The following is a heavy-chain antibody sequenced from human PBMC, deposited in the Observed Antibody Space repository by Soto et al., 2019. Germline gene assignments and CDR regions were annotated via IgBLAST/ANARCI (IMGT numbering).Heavy chain of an antibody. CDR1: GLTFSTFA. CDR2: ISGNGNNV. D-gene: IGHD2-8*02. CDR3: AKLVVFDYSGGHYYLEL. V-gene: IGHV3-23*01. J-gene: IGHJ2*01. Sequence: PGGSLRLSCAASGLTFSTFAMNWVRQAPGKGLEWVSAISGNGNNVYYADSVKGRFSISRDNSKNTLFLQMSSLRAEDSAVYYCAKLVVFDYSGGHYYLELWGRGYLVTVDS.